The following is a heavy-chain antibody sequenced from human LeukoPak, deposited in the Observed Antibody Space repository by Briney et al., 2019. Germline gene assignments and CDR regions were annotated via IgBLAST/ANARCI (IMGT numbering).Heavy chain of an antibody. CDR3: ARGDSLNYDFWSGPNWFDP. CDR1: GGSISSYY. D-gene: IGHD3-3*01. Sequence: SETLSLTCTVSGGSISSYYWSWIRQPPGKGLEWIGYIYYSGSTNYNPSLKSRVTISVDTSKNQFSLKLNSVTAADTAVYYCARGDSLNYDFWSGPNWFDPWGQGPLVTVSS. V-gene: IGHV4-59*01. J-gene: IGHJ5*02. CDR2: IYYSGST.